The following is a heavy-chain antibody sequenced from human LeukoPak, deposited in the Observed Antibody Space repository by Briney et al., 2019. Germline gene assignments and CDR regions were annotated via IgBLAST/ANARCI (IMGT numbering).Heavy chain of an antibody. CDR2: IKSKTDGGTT. CDR1: GFTFSNAW. Sequence: PGGSLRLSCAASGFTFSNAWMSWVRQAPGKGLEWVGRIKSKTDGGTTDYAAPVKGRFTISRDDSKNTLYLQMNSLRAEDTAVYYCARVSILIVPYYAFDIWGQGTMVTVSS. CDR3: ARVSILIVPYYAFDI. D-gene: IGHD2/OR15-2a*01. J-gene: IGHJ3*02. V-gene: IGHV3-15*01.